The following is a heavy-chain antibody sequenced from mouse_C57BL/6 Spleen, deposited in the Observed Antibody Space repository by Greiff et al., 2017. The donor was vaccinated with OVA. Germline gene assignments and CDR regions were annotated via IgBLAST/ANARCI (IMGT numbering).Heavy chain of an antibody. CDR3: ARGDYYGSSYGYYFDY. V-gene: IGHV1-64*01. Sequence: QVQLQQSGAELVKPGASVKLSCKASGYTFTSYWMHWVKQRPGQGLEWIGMIHPNSGSTNYNEKFKSKATLTVDKSSSTAYMQLSSLTSEDSAVYYGARGDYYGSSYGYYFDYWGQGTTLTVSS. D-gene: IGHD1-1*01. J-gene: IGHJ2*01. CDR1: GYTFTSYW. CDR2: IHPNSGST.